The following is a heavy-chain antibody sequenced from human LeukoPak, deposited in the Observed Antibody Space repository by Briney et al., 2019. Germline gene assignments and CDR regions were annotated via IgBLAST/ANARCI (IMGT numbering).Heavy chain of an antibody. CDR1: GFTFSIYW. J-gene: IGHJ4*02. V-gene: IGHV3-30*03. CDR2: ISFDAINK. CDR3: ARDSFYDFWSGSPFDY. D-gene: IGHD3-3*01. Sequence: GGSLRLSCAASGFTFSIYWMSWVRQAPGKGLEWVAVISFDAINKFYADSVKGRFTISRDNSKNTLFLHMNSLRADDTAIYYCARDSFYDFWSGSPFDYWGQGTLVTVSS.